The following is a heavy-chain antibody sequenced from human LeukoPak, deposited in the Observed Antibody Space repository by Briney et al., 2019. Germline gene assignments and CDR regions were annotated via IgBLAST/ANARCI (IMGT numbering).Heavy chain of an antibody. CDR2: INHSGST. J-gene: IGHJ5*02. CDR1: GGSFSGYY. D-gene: IGHD6-6*01. Sequence: SETLSLTCAVYGGSFSGYYWSWIRQPPGKGLEWIGEINHSGSTNYNPSLKSRVTISVDASKNQFSLKLSSVTAADTAVYYCVRGAYSSSLGWFDPWGQGTLVTVSS. V-gene: IGHV4-34*01. CDR3: VRGAYSSSLGWFDP.